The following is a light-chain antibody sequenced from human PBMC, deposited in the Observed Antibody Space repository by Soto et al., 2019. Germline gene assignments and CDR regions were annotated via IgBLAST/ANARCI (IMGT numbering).Light chain of an antibody. V-gene: IGLV2-23*02. CDR2: EVD. Sequence: QSILTQPASLSGSPGQSITISCTGTSSDIGSYNLVSWYQQHPGKVPKVMIYEVDKRPSGVSNRFSGSKSGNTASLTISGLQAEDEADYYCWAYAGSNSYVFGTGTKLTVL. CDR1: SSDIGSYNL. J-gene: IGLJ1*01. CDR3: WAYAGSNSYV.